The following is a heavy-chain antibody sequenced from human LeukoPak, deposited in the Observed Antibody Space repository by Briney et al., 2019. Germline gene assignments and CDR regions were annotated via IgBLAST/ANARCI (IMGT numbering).Heavy chain of an antibody. D-gene: IGHD1-26*01. Sequence: SETLSLTCTVSGGSISSSSYYWGWIRQPPGKELEWIGSIYYSGSTYYNPSLKSRVTISVDTSKNQFSLKLSSVTAADTAVYYCARRWSGRRVAFDIWGQGTMVTVSS. J-gene: IGHJ3*02. CDR3: ARRWSGRRVAFDI. CDR1: GGSISSSSYY. CDR2: IYYSGST. V-gene: IGHV4-39*01.